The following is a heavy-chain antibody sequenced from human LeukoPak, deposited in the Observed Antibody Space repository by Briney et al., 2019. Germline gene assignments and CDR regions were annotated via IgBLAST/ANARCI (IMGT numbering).Heavy chain of an antibody. J-gene: IGHJ4*02. D-gene: IGHD6-19*01. CDR3: ARARRQWLVGANIRGDNPPYYYDY. V-gene: IGHV4-34*01. Sequence: NTSETLSLTCAVYGGSSSGYYWSWIRQPPGKGLEWIGEINHSGSTNYNPSLKSRVTISVDTSKNQFSLKLRSVTAADTAVYYCARARRQWLVGANIRGDNPPYYYDYWGQGILVTVSS. CDR1: GGSSSGYY. CDR2: INHSGST.